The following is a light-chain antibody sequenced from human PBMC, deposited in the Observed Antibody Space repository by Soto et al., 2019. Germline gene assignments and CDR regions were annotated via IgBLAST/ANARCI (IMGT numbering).Light chain of an antibody. CDR2: PDSDGSH. CDR1: GGHSSYA. J-gene: IGLJ2*01. V-gene: IGLV4-69*01. CDR3: PTWFAGIPVV. Sequence: QPVLTQSPSASASLGASVKLTCTLSGGHSSYAIAWHQQQPGKGPRYLMKPDSDGSHNKGDGIPDRFSGSSSGAERYLTISILQSEDEADYYCPTWFAGIPVVVVGGTKLTVL.